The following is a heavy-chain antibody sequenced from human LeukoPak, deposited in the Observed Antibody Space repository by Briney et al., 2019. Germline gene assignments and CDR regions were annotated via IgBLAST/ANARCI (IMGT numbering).Heavy chain of an antibody. CDR1: GYTLTELS. J-gene: IGHJ4*02. V-gene: IGHV1-24*01. D-gene: IGHD1-26*01. CDR2: FDPEDGEK. Sequence: ASVKVSCKVSGYTLTELSMHWVRQAPGKGLEGMGGFDPEDGEKIYAQKFQGRVTMTEDTSTDTAYMELSSLRSEDTAVYYCAVVVGATTAFDYWGQGTLVTVSS. CDR3: AVVVGATTAFDY.